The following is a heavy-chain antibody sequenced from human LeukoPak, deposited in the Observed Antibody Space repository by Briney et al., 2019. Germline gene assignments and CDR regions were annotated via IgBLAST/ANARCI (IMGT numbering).Heavy chain of an antibody. Sequence: PGGSLRLSCAASGIILTNYAVSWVRQAPGKGLEWVAVISYDGSNKYYADSVKGRFTISRDNSKNTLYLQMNSLRAEDTAVYYCAKEGPIAVAGIDYWGQGTLVTVSS. D-gene: IGHD6-19*01. V-gene: IGHV3-30*18. CDR3: AKEGPIAVAGIDY. J-gene: IGHJ4*02. CDR2: ISYDGSNK. CDR1: GIILTNYA.